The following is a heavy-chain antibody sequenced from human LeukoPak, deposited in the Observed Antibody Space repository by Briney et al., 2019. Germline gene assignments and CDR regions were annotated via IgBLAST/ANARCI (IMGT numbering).Heavy chain of an antibody. Sequence: GSLRLFFAASGFTFTNYALTLVRPAPGKGLGWVSGICASGADTYYSDSVKGRFTVSRDNSQNTLFLHMSSLRAEDTAVYFCARRPRDTSGYYLGAFHDWGQGTTVTVSS. CDR2: ICASGADT. D-gene: IGHD3-22*01. V-gene: IGHV3-23*01. J-gene: IGHJ3*01. CDR3: ARRPRDTSGYYLGAFHD. CDR1: GFTFTNYA.